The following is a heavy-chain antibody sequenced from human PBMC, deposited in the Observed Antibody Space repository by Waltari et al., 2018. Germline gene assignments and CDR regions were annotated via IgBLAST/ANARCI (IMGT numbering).Heavy chain of an antibody. D-gene: IGHD6-19*01. Sequence: QVQLQESGPGLVKPSETLSLTCTVSGGPINNYYWSWIRQPPGKGLEWIGYIYYSGNTIYNPSLESRVTMSADTSKNQFSLKLSSVTAADTAVYYCARGMSSVWYGPFDYWGQGTLVTVSS. CDR1: GGPINNYY. CDR2: IYYSGNT. CDR3: ARGMSSVWYGPFDY. V-gene: IGHV4-59*08. J-gene: IGHJ4*02.